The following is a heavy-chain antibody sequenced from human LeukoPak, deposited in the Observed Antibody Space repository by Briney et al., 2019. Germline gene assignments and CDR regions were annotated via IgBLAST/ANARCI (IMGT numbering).Heavy chain of an antibody. CDR1: GFTFSSYS. D-gene: IGHD6-13*01. Sequence: GGSLRLSCAASGFTFSSYSMNWVRQAPGKGLEWVSSISSSSSSYIYYADSVKGRFTISRDNAKNSLYLQMNSLRAEDTAVYYCARDPLSLGGYSSSWNYYYYGMDVWGQGTTVTVSS. CDR2: ISSSSSSYI. V-gene: IGHV3-21*01. CDR3: ARDPLSLGGYSSSWNYYYYGMDV. J-gene: IGHJ6*02.